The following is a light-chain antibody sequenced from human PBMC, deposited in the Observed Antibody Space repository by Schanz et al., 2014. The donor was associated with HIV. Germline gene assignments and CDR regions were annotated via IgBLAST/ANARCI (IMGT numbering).Light chain of an antibody. CDR1: SGNIADNC. Sequence: NFMLTQPHSVSESPGKTATISCTRSSGNIADNCVQWYQQRPGSAPTTVIYDSYQRPSGVPGRFSGSFDRSSNSASLTISGPMTEYEAEYPCQSYDTNNPAWFGGGTKLTVL. CDR3: QSYDTNNPAW. CDR2: DSY. J-gene: IGLJ3*02. V-gene: IGLV6-57*04.